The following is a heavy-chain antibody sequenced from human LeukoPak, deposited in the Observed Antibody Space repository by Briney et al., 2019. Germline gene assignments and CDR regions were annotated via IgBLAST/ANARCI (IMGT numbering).Heavy chain of an antibody. V-gene: IGHV4-59*01. D-gene: IGHD2-15*01. CDR1: GGSITTYY. J-gene: IGHJ3*02. CDR3: ARDLGLGIFGENDAFDI. Sequence: MTSETLSLTCTVSGGSITTYYWSWIRQPPGKGLEWIGYIYYSGSTNCNPSLKSRVTISVDTSKNQFSLKLSSVTAADTAVYYCARDLGLGIFGENDAFDIWGKGTMVTVSS. CDR2: IYYSGST.